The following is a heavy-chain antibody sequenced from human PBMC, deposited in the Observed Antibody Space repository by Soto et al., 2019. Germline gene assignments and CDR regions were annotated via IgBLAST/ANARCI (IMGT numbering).Heavy chain of an antibody. CDR3: ARRSLRYCSGGSCSKQGWYFDY. J-gene: IGHJ4*02. D-gene: IGHD2-15*01. CDR1: GGSISSSSYY. CDR2: IYYSGST. V-gene: IGHV4-39*01. Sequence: SETLSLTCTVSGGSISSSSYYWGWIRQPPGKGLEWIGSIYYSGSTYYNPSLKSRVTISVDTSKNQFSLKLSSVTAADTAVYYCARRSLRYCSGGSCSKQGWYFDYWGQGTLVTVSS.